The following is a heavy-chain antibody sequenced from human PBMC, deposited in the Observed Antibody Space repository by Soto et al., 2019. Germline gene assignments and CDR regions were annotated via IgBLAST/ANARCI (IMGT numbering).Heavy chain of an antibody. CDR3: ARDDRGYDFWSGPRNYYGMDV. Sequence: EVQLLESGGGLVQPGGSLRLSCAASGFTFSSYAMSWVRQAPGKGLEWVSAISGSGGSTYYADSVKGRFTISRDNSKNTLYLQMNSLRAEDTAVYYCARDDRGYDFWSGPRNYYGMDVWGQGTTVTVSS. D-gene: IGHD3-3*01. J-gene: IGHJ6*02. CDR2: ISGSGGST. V-gene: IGHV3-23*01. CDR1: GFTFSSYA.